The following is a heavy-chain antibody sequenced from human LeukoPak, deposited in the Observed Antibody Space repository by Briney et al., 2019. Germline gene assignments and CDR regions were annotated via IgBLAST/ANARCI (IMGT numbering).Heavy chain of an antibody. CDR3: ARGLVLATDDAFDI. Sequence: SETLSLTCTVSGGSIRSHFWSWLRQPPGKGLEWIGYIWDTENTDYNPSLKSRVTISLDTSKNHFSLKLRSVTAADTALYFCARGLVLATDDAFDIWGQGTLVTVSS. CDR1: GGSIRSHF. D-gene: IGHD5-12*01. J-gene: IGHJ3*02. V-gene: IGHV4-59*11. CDR2: IWDTENT.